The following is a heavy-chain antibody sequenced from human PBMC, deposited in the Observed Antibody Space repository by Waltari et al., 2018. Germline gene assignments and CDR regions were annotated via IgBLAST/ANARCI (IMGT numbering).Heavy chain of an antibody. D-gene: IGHD6-13*01. CDR2: VDPEDGET. J-gene: IGHJ3*02. V-gene: IGHV1-69-2*01. CDR1: GYTLTDYY. CDR3: ATQLGIAAAGPFDAFDI. Sequence: EVHLLQSGSEVKKPGASVKISCKASGYTLTDYYIHWVQRSPGEGLEWMGRVDPEDGETIYAEKFQGRVTITADTSTDTAYMELSSLRSEDTAVYYCATQLGIAAAGPFDAFDIWGQGTMVTVSS.